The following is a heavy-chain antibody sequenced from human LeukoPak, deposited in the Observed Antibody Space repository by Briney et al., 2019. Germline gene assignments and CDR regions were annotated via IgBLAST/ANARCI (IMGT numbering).Heavy chain of an antibody. CDR1: GFTFSSSS. V-gene: IGHV3-21*01. CDR2: ITRQSTYI. CDR3: ARAPSGENYFPWYFDL. Sequence: GGSLRLSCAVSGFTFSSSSLNWGRQAPGKGLEWVSSITRQSTYIYYADSMKGRFTISRDSAKNSLYLQMNSLRADDTAVYYCARAPSGENYFPWYFDLWGRGTLVTVSS. J-gene: IGHJ2*01. D-gene: IGHD2/OR15-2a*01.